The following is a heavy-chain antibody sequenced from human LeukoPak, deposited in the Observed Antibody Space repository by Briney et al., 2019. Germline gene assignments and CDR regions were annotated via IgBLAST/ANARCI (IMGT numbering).Heavy chain of an antibody. V-gene: IGHV3-33*01. D-gene: IGHD2-21*02. CDR2: IWYDGSNK. J-gene: IGHJ4*02. CDR3: ARDRLEAVTDDDYFDY. CDR1: GFTFSNHG. Sequence: GRSLRLSCAASGFTFSNHGMHWVRQAPGRGPEWVALIWYDGSNKYYGDSVKGRFTISRDNSKNTVHLQMNSLRAEDTSVYYCARDRLEAVTDDDYFDYWGQGTLVTVSS.